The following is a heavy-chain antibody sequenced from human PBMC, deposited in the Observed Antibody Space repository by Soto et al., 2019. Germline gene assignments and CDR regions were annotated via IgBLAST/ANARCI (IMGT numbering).Heavy chain of an antibody. CDR1: GYSFSSYW. D-gene: IGHD2-15*01. V-gene: IGHV5-51*01. J-gene: IGHJ6*02. CDR2: IYPGDSDT. CDR3: ARHKGYCSSASCNGMDV. Sequence: GESLKISCKGAGYSFSSYWIVWVRQMPGKGLEWMGTIYPGDSDTRYSPSFQGQVTISADKSISTAFLQWDSLKASDTAMYFCARHKGYCSSASCNGMDVWGQGATVTVSS.